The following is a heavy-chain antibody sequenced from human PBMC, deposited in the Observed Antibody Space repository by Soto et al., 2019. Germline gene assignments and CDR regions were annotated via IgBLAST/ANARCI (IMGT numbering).Heavy chain of an antibody. CDR1: GYTFTSYY. J-gene: IGHJ4*02. CDR3: AREGSCGGDCYSTFYYFVY. Sequence: ASVKVSCKASGYTFTSYYMHWVRQAPGQGLEWMGIINPSGGSTSYAQKFQGRVTMTRDTSTSTVYMELSSLRSEDTAVYYCAREGSCGGDCYSTFYYFVYWGPATLVTVSS. V-gene: IGHV1-46*01. CDR2: INPSGGST. D-gene: IGHD2-21*02.